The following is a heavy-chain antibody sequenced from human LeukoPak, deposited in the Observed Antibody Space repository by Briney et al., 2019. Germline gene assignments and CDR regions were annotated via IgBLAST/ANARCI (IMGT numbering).Heavy chain of an antibody. J-gene: IGHJ6*03. V-gene: IGHV1-69*13. D-gene: IGHD2-21*02. CDR1: GYTFTGYY. CDR2: IIPILDTA. Sequence: SVKVSCKASGYTFTGYYMHWVRQAPGQGLEWMGGIIPILDTANYAQKFQGRVTITADEPTSTAYMELSSLRSEDTAVYYCASTYCGGDCYSYYFYMDVWGKGTTVTVSS. CDR3: ASTYCGGDCYSYYFYMDV.